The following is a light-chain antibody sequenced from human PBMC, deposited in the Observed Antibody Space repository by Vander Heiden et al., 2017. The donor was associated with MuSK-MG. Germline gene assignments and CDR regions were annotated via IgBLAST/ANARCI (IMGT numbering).Light chain of an antibody. Sequence: QTVVTQEPSFSVSPGGTVTLTCGLTSDSVSSTHYASWYQQAPGRSPRTRVYSTNIRSSGVPDRVSGSILGNKAALTIAGAQADDEADYDCVLYIGSGMSVFGGGTKLTVL. J-gene: IGLJ3*02. CDR1: SDSVSSTHY. CDR2: STN. CDR3: VLYIGSGMSV. V-gene: IGLV8-61*01.